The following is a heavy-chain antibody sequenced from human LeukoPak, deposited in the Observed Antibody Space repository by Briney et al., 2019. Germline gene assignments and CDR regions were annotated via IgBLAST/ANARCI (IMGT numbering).Heavy chain of an antibody. Sequence: GGSLRLSCAASGFTFSSYWMSWVRRAPGKGLEWVANIKQDGSEKYYVDSVKGRFTISRDNAKNSLYLQMNSLRAEDTAVYYCARALYTVTTLFLGMDVWGQGTTVTVSS. CDR1: GFTFSSYW. CDR3: ARALYTVTTLFLGMDV. V-gene: IGHV3-7*03. J-gene: IGHJ6*02. CDR2: IKQDGSEK. D-gene: IGHD4-11*01.